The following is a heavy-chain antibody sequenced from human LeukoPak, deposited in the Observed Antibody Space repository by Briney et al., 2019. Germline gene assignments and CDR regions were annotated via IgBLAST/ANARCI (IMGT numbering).Heavy chain of an antibody. V-gene: IGHV3-53*01. CDR2: IYSGGST. J-gene: IGHJ3*02. CDR3: ATSYGDSAKGAFDI. CDR1: GFIVSSNY. Sequence: GGSLRLSCAASGFIVSSNYMSWVRQAPGKGLQWVSIIYSGGSTYCADSVKGRFTISRDNSKSTLYLQMNSLRAEDTAVYYCATSYGDSAKGAFDIWGQGTMVTVSS. D-gene: IGHD4-17*01.